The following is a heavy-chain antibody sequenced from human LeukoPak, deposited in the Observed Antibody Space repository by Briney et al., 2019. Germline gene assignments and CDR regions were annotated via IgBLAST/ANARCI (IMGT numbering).Heavy chain of an antibody. CDR2: IYHSGST. D-gene: IGHD5-24*01. J-gene: IGHJ4*02. CDR1: GFTFSSYS. Sequence: GSLRLSCAASGFTFSSYSMNWVRQPPGKGLEWIGEIYHSGSTNYNPSLKSRVTISVDKSKNQFSLKLSSVTAADTAVYYCAREEGRWLHSIDCWGQGTLVTVSS. V-gene: IGHV4-4*02. CDR3: AREEGRWLHSIDC.